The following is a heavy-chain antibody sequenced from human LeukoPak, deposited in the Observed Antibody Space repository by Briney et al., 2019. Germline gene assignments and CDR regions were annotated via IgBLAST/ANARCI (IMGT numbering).Heavy chain of an antibody. Sequence: GGSLRLSCAASGFTLSSYSMNWVRQAPGKGLERVSSISSSSSYIYYADSVKGRFTISRDNAKNSVYLQMNSLRGEDTAIYYCAREEWAAADWGQGTLVTVSS. CDR2: ISSSSSYI. CDR1: GFTLSSYS. CDR3: AREEWAAAD. D-gene: IGHD6-13*01. J-gene: IGHJ4*02. V-gene: IGHV3-21*01.